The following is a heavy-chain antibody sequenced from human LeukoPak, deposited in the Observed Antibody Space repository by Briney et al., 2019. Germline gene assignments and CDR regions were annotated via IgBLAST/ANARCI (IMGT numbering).Heavy chain of an antibody. CDR3: ARAGIAAAGTPPYFDY. D-gene: IGHD6-13*01. J-gene: IGHJ4*02. CDR1: GDSVSSNSAA. CDR2: TYYRSKWYN. Sequence: SQTLSLTCAVSGDSVSSNSAAWNWLRQSPSRGLEWLGRTYYRSKWYNDYAVSVKSRITINPDTSKNQFSLQLNSVTPEDTAVYYCARAGIAAAGTPPYFDYWGQGTLVTVSS. V-gene: IGHV6-1*01.